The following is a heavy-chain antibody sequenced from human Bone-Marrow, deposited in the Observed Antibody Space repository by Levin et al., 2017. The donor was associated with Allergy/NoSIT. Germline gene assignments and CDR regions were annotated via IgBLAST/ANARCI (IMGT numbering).Heavy chain of an antibody. V-gene: IGHV3-23*01. CDR2: ISGSGDST. CDR1: GFHFTTHA. D-gene: IGHD2-15*01. CDR3: AKDAGYCGDGSCYSDAFDI. J-gene: IGHJ3*02. Sequence: GESLKISCAASGFHFTTHAMSWVRQAPGQGLEWVSAISGSGDSTFYSESVKGRFTISRDNSKNTLYLQMNSLRAEDTAVYFCAKDAGYCGDGSCYSDAFDIWGQGTVVTVSS.